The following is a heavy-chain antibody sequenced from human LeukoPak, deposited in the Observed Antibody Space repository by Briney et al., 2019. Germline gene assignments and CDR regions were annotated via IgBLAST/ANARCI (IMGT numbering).Heavy chain of an antibody. CDR1: GASIGSSSYY. CDR2: IYYSGST. V-gene: IGHV4-39*01. CDR3: ARVDGTSLLIDY. J-gene: IGHJ4*02. Sequence: SETLSLTCTVSGASIGSSSYYWGWIRQSPGKGLEWIGIIYYSGSTYYNPSLKSRVTISVDTSKNQLSLRLSSVTAADTAVYYCARVDGTSLLIDYWGQGTLVTVSS. D-gene: IGHD2-2*01.